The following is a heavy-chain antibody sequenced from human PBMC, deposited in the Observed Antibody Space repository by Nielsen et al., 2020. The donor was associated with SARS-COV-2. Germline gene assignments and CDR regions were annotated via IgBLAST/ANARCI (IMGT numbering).Heavy chain of an antibody. J-gene: IGHJ4*02. Sequence: WVRQAPGQGLEWMGRIIPILGIANYAQKFQGRVTITADESTSTAYMELSSLRSEDTAVYYCARAKREGTIFGVVIIGEFKYWGQGTLVTVSS. CDR3: ARAKREGTIFGVVIIGEFKY. CDR2: IIPILGIA. D-gene: IGHD3-3*01. V-gene: IGHV1-69*04.